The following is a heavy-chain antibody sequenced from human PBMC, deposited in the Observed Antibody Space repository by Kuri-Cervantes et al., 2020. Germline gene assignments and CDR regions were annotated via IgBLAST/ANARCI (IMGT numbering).Heavy chain of an antibody. CDR3: ARDAVAAAGSNFDY. D-gene: IGHD6-13*01. Sequence: GSLRLSCAASGFTFSSYAMHWVRQAPGKGLEWVAVISYDGSNKYYADSVKGRFTIYRDNSKNTLYLQMNSLRAEDTAVYYCARDAVAAAGSNFDYWGQGTLVTVSS. CDR2: ISYDGSNK. CDR1: GFTFSSYA. V-gene: IGHV3-30-3*01. J-gene: IGHJ4*02.